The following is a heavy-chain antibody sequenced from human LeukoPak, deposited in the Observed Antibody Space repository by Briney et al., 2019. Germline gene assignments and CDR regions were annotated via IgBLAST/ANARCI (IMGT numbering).Heavy chain of an antibody. Sequence: GGSLRLSCAASGFTFSTYWMNWVRQAPGKGLEWVSYISSSSSTIYYADSVKGRFTISRDNAKNSLYLQMNSLRAEDTAVYYCARVKDDYGDYDAFDIWGQGTMVTVSS. D-gene: IGHD4-17*01. CDR3: ARVKDDYGDYDAFDI. CDR2: ISSSSSTI. CDR1: GFTFSTYW. V-gene: IGHV3-48*01. J-gene: IGHJ3*02.